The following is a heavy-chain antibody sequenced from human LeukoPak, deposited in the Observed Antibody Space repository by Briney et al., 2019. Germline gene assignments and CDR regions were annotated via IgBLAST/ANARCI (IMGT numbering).Heavy chain of an antibody. Sequence: GGSLRLSCAASGFTFSSYAMHWVRQAPGKGLEWVAVISYDGSNKYYADSVKGRFTISRDNSKNTLYLQMNSLRAEDTAVYYCADSGPYYDSSGPFDYWGQGTLVTVSS. CDR1: GFTFSSYA. CDR2: ISYDGSNK. V-gene: IGHV3-30*04. D-gene: IGHD3-22*01. CDR3: ADSGPYYDSSGPFDY. J-gene: IGHJ4*02.